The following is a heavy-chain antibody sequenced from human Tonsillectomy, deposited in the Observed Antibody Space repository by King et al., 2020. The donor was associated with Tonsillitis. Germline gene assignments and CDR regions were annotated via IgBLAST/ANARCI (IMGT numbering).Heavy chain of an antibody. J-gene: IGHJ5*02. CDR1: GYTFTNYG. V-gene: IGHV1-18*01. CDR3: GRVDIVLVEGTPNGGWFDP. Sequence: VQLVQSGGEVRKPGASVKVSCKASGYTFTNYGITWVRQAPGQGLEWMGWISGYNGNTNYAQKLQGRVTMTTDTSTSTAYMELRGLRSDDKAVYYCGRVDIVLVEGTPNGGWFDPWGQGTLVTVSS. CDR2: ISGYNGNT. D-gene: IGHD2-15*01.